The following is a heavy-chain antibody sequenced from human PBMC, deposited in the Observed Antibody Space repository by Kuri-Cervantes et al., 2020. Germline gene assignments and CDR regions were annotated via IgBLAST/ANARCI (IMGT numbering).Heavy chain of an antibody. CDR1: GFTFSSYS. Sequence: GSLRLSCAASGFTFSSYSMNWVRQAPGKGLEWMGEINHSGSTNYNPSLKSRVTMSVDTSKNQFSLKLSSVTAADTAVYYCARSGDLWRYFDYWGQGTLVTVSS. CDR3: ARSGDLWRYFDY. D-gene: IGHD2-21*02. V-gene: IGHV4-34*01. CDR2: INHSGST. J-gene: IGHJ4*02.